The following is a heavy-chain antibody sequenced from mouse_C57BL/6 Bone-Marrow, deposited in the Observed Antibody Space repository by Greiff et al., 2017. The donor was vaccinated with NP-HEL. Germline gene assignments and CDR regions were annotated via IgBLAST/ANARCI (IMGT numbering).Heavy chain of an antibody. CDR2: IDPNSGGT. Sequence: QVQLQQPGAELVKPGASVKLSCKASGYTFTSYWMHWVKQRPGRGLEWIGRIDPNSGGTKYNEKFTSKATLTVDKPSSTAYMQLSSLTSEDSAVYYCARCGGIYYYGSSPYYWGQGTTLTVSS. CDR3: ARCGGIYYYGSSPYY. V-gene: IGHV1-72*01. D-gene: IGHD1-1*01. J-gene: IGHJ2*01. CDR1: GYTFTSYW.